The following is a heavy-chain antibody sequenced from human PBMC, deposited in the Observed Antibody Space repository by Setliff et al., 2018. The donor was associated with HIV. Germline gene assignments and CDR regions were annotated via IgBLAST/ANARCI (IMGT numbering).Heavy chain of an antibody. CDR3: ARRASKASLDY. Sequence: GESLKISCKGSGYSFTNYWIGWVRQMPGKGLEWVGIIYPGDSDTRYSPSFQGRVTISADKSINTAYLQWSSLQASDTAMYHCARRASKASLDYWGQGTLVTVSS. CDR1: GYSFTNYW. J-gene: IGHJ4*02. CDR2: IYPGDSDT. V-gene: IGHV5-51*01.